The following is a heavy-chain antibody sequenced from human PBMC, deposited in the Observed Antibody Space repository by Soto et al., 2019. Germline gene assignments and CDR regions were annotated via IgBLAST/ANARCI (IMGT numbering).Heavy chain of an antibody. CDR3: AKGGYYNDY. V-gene: IGHV3-30*18. CDR1: GFTLSNYG. Sequence: GGSLRLSCAASGFTLSNYGMHWVRQAPGKGLEWVAAISNDGNKKYYADSVKGRFTISRDSSENTLDLQMNSLRTEDTTVYYCAKGGYYNDYWGQGTLVTVSS. D-gene: IGHD3-22*01. J-gene: IGHJ4*02. CDR2: ISNDGNKK.